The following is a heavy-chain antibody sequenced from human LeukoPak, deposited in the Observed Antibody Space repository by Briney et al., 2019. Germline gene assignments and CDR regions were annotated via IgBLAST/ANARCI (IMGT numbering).Heavy chain of an antibody. D-gene: IGHD3-3*01. J-gene: IGHJ4*02. CDR1: GFTFSSYS. CDR2: ISSSSSYI. V-gene: IGHV3-21*01. CDR3: ARGFGFLEWFFLY. Sequence: GGSLRLSCAASGFTFSSYSINWVRQAPGKWLEWVSSISSSSSYIYYADSVNGRFTISRDNAKNSLYLQMNSLRAEDTAVYYCARGFGFLEWFFLYWGQGTLVTVSS.